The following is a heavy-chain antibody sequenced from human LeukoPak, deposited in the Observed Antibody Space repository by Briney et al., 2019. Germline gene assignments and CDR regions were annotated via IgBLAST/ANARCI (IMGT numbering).Heavy chain of an antibody. CDR2: IRGRRVST. J-gene: IGHJ3*02. CDR1: GFTLSSYA. Sequence: GGSLILSCAASGFTLSSYAMSWVRQAPAKGLEWVSAIRGRRVSTYYGDSVRGRFTNSRDNSKNTLYLQMNSLRAEDTAVYYCAKVWGRITMIVVAAPLAFDIWGQGTMVTVSS. V-gene: IGHV3-23*01. D-gene: IGHD3-22*01. CDR3: AKVWGRITMIVVAAPLAFDI.